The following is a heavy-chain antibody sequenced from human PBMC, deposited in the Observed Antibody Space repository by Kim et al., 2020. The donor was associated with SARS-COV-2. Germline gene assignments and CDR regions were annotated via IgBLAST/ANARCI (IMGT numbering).Heavy chain of an antibody. J-gene: IGHJ4*02. CDR1: GGSISSGGYY. CDR3: ARGSDLGELLSPGFDY. D-gene: IGHD3-10*01. CDR2: IYYSGST. Sequence: SETLSLTCTVSGGSISSGGYYWSWIRQHPGKGLEWIGYIYYSGSTYYNPSLKSRVTISVDTSKNQFSLKLSSVTAADTAVYYCARGSDLGELLSPGFDYWGQGTLVTVSS. V-gene: IGHV4-31*03.